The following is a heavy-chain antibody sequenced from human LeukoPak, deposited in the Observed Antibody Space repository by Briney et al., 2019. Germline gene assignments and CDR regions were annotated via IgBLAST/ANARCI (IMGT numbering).Heavy chain of an antibody. CDR2: IKSGGGVT. Sequence: PGGSLRLSCAASGFTFSDYWMHWLRQAPGKGLVWVSRIKSGGGVTNYADSVKGRFTISRDNTKNTLYLQLNSLRAEDTAVYYCATGNYNRPFDYWGQGTLVTVSS. V-gene: IGHV3-74*01. D-gene: IGHD1-7*01. CDR3: ATGNYNRPFDY. J-gene: IGHJ4*02. CDR1: GFTFSDYW.